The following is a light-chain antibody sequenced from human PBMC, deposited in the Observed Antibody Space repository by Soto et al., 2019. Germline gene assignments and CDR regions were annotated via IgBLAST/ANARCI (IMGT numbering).Light chain of an antibody. Sequence: DIQMTQSPSTLSASLGDRVTITCRASESISRWLAWFQQKPGKAPNILIYDASILQSGVPSRFSGSGSGTDFTLTISSLQPEDFVTYYCQQYNDYSTFGQGTKVDIK. J-gene: IGKJ1*01. CDR3: QQYNDYST. V-gene: IGKV1-5*01. CDR1: ESISRW. CDR2: DAS.